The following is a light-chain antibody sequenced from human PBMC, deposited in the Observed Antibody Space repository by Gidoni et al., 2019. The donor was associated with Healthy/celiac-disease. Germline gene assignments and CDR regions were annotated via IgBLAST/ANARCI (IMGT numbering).Light chain of an antibody. J-gene: IGKJ2*01. CDR2: DAS. CDR1: QDISNY. Sequence: IQMTQSPSSLSASVGDRVTITCQASQDISNYLNWYQQKPGKAPKLLIYDASNLETGVPSRFSGSGSGTDFNFTISSLQPEDIATYYCQQYDNLPYTFGQGTKLEIK. CDR3: QQYDNLPYT. V-gene: IGKV1-33*01.